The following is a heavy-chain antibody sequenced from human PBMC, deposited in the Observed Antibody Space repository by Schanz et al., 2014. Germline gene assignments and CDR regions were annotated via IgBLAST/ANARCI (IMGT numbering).Heavy chain of an antibody. V-gene: IGHV3-7*01. CDR2: IKQDGSAK. J-gene: IGHJ4*02. Sequence: EVQLVESEGGLVQPGGSLRLCCVASGFTFSRYWMTWVRQAPGKGLEWVANIKQDGSAKNYVDSVKGRFTISRDNPKNSLCLQMNSLRAEDTALYYCARVLGGDEGLDQWGQGTLVTVSS. D-gene: IGHD4-17*01. CDR1: GFTFSRYW. CDR3: ARVLGGDEGLDQ.